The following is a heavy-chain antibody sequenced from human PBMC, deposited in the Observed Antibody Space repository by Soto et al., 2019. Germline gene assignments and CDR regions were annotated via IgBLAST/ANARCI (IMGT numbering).Heavy chain of an antibody. CDR3: ASPHSSSWYYFDY. CDR1: GGTFSSYA. CDR2: IIPIFGTA. D-gene: IGHD6-13*01. Sequence: QVQLVQSGAEVKKPGSSVKVSCKASGGTFSSYAISWVRQAPRQGLEWMGGIIPIFGTANYAQKFQGRVTITADEATSTAYMELSSLRSEDTAVYYCASPHSSSWYYFDYWGQGTLVTVSS. J-gene: IGHJ4*02. V-gene: IGHV1-69*01.